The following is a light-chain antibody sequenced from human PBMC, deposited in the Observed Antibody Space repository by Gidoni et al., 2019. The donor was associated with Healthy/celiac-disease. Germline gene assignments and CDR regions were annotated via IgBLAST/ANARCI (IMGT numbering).Light chain of an antibody. V-gene: IGKV4-1*01. CDR1: QNVLYSSNNRNY. CDR2: WAS. Sequence: DIVLTHPPHSLAVSLGERATFNCKSSQNVLYSSNNRNYLAWYQQKPGQPPKLLIYWASTRESGVPDRFSGSGSGTDFTLTISSLQAEDVAVYYCQQYYSTPLTFGGGTKVEIK. J-gene: IGKJ4*01. CDR3: QQYYSTPLT.